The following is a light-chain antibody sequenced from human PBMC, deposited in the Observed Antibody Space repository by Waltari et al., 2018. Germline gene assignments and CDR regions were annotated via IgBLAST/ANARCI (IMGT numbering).Light chain of an antibody. CDR2: DAS. V-gene: IGKV3-11*01. CDR1: QSVSSF. Sequence: IVLTQSPATLSLSPGERATLPCRASQSVSSFLAWFQQKPGQAPRLLIFDASKRATDIPARFSATGSGTDFTLTISSLEPEDFAVYYCQQRSNWPSLSFGGGTKVEIK. CDR3: QQRSNWPSLS. J-gene: IGKJ4*01.